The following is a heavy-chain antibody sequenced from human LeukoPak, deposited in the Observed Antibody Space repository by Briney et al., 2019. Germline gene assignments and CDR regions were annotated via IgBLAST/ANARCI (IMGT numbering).Heavy chain of an antibody. CDR1: GFTFSHYS. D-gene: IGHD3-3*01. V-gene: IGHV3-7*03. CDR3: AREGYDFWSGYEYNWFDP. CDR2: VKQDGSEK. J-gene: IGHJ5*02. Sequence: GGSLRLSCVASGFTFSHYSMSWVRQAPGKGLEWVANVKQDGSEKYYVDSVKGRFTISRDNAKNSLYLQMNSLRAEDTAVYYCAREGYDFWSGYEYNWFDPWGQGTLVTVSS.